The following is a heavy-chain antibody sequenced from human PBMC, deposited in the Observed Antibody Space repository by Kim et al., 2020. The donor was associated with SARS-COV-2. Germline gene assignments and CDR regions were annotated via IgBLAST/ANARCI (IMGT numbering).Heavy chain of an antibody. D-gene: IGHD1-26*01. CDR2: ISGSGGST. Sequence: GGSLRLSCAASGFTFSSYAMSWVRQAPGKGLEWVSAISGSGGSTYYADSVKGRFTISRDNSKNTLYLQMNSLRAEDTAVYYCAKGPHSGSYLNWFDPWGQGTLVTVSS. CDR1: GFTFSSYA. CDR3: AKGPHSGSYLNWFDP. V-gene: IGHV3-23*01. J-gene: IGHJ5*02.